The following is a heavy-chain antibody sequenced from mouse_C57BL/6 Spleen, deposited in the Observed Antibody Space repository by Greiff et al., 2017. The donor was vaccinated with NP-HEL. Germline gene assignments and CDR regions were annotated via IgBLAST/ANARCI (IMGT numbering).Heavy chain of an antibody. V-gene: IGHV1-64*01. D-gene: IGHD1-1*01. CDR3: ARGGRGTTVPYFDV. J-gene: IGHJ1*03. Sequence: QVQLQQPGAELVKPGASVKLSCKASGYTFTSYWMHWVKQRPGQGLEWIGMIHPNSGSTNYNEKFKSKATLTVDKSSSTAYMQLSSLTSEDSAVYYCARGGRGTTVPYFDVWGTGTTVTVSS. CDR1: GYTFTSYW. CDR2: IHPNSGST.